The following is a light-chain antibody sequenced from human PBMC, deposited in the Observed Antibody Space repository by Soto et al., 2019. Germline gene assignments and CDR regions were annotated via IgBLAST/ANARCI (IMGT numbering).Light chain of an antibody. CDR1: QSVSSSY. Sequence: EIVLTQSPGTLSLSPGERATLSCRASQSVSSSYLAWYQQKPGQAPRLLIYGASSRATGIPDRFSGSGSGTDFTLTISRLEPEDFAVYYCQQYGSLPPGTFGPGTKVDIK. J-gene: IGKJ3*01. CDR3: QQYGSLPPGT. CDR2: GAS. V-gene: IGKV3-20*01.